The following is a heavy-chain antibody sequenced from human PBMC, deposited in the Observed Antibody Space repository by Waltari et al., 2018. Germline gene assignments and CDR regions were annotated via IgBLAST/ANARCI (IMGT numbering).Heavy chain of an antibody. CDR2: GKPNSGAT. V-gene: IGHV1-8*02. CDR3: ARGRDVFANFDYNWFDP. Sequence: QVQLVQSGAEVLRPGASVKVSCQASGYTFINYEINWVRQAGGQGLEWVGWGKPNSGATAYAQKFQGRITMTWDTSISTAYMELSNLRSDDTAVLYCARGRDVFANFDYNWFDPWAREPWSPSLQ. CDR1: GYTFINYE. D-gene: IGHD3-3*01. J-gene: IGHJ5*02.